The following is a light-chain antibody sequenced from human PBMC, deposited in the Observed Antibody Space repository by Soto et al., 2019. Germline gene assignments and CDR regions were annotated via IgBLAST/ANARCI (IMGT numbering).Light chain of an antibody. V-gene: IGLV2-8*01. CDR3: ASYGGNDNLL. J-gene: IGLJ2*01. CDR2: EVS. CDR1: SSDVGGYDY. Sequence: QPVLTQPPSASGSPGQSVTISCTGTSSDVGGYDYVSWYQQHPGKAPKLMMFEVSKRPSGVPDRFSGSKFGNTASLTVSGLQDEDEADYYCASYGGNDNLLFGGGTKVTVL.